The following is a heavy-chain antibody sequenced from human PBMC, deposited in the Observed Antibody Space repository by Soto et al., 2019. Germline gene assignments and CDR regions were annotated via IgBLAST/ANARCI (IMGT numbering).Heavy chain of an antibody. CDR1: GGSFSGYY. CDR3: ARLYYDFGSGYYTISGFDY. V-gene: IGHV4-34*01. Sequence: PSETLSLTCAVYGGSFSGYYWSWIRQPPGKGQEWIGKINNSGSTNYNPSLKSRVTISVDTSKNQFSLKLSSVTVADTAVYYCARLYYDFGSGYYTISGFDYWGQGTLVTVSS. J-gene: IGHJ4*02. CDR2: INNSGST. D-gene: IGHD3-3*01.